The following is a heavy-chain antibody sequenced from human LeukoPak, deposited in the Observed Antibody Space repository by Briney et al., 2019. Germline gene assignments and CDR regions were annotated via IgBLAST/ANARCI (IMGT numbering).Heavy chain of an antibody. J-gene: IGHJ4*02. D-gene: IGHD5-12*01. CDR3: ASHKGSGYGGYDFDY. CDR2: FYPGDSDT. V-gene: IGHV5-51*01. Sequence: GESLKISCKGSGYSFTSYWIGWVRQMPGKGLEWMGIFYPGDSDTRYSPSFQGQVTISADKSISTAYLQWSSLKASDTAMYYCASHKGSGYGGYDFDYWGQGTLVTVSS. CDR1: GYSFTSYW.